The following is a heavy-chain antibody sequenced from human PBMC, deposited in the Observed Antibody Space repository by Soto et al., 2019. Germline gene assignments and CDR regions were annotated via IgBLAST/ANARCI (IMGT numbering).Heavy chain of an antibody. CDR1: GDIFSNYA. J-gene: IGHJ4*02. V-gene: IGHV1-69*06. D-gene: IGHD1-26*01. CDR2: IIPMFNSA. CDR3: ARADLVGAAAF. Sequence: GASLKVSCKASGDIFSNYAITWVRQAPGQGLEWMGGIIPMFNSANYAQKFQGRVTIIAVKSTSTAYMELSSLTSEDTAVYYCARADLVGAAAFWGQGTLVTVSS.